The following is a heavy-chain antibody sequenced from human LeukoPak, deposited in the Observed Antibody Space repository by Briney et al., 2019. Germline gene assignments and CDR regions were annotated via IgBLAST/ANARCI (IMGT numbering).Heavy chain of an antibody. V-gene: IGHV3-11*04. CDR3: ARNYYDSSGYFYYYGMDV. CDR1: GFTFSDHY. CDR2: ISSSSSTI. Sequence: GGSLRLSCAASGFTFSDHYMSWIRQAPGKGLEWVSYISSSSSTIYYADSVKGRFTISRDNAKNSLYLQMNSLRAEDTAVYYCARNYYDSSGYFYYYGMDVWGQGTTVTVSS. D-gene: IGHD3-22*01. J-gene: IGHJ6*02.